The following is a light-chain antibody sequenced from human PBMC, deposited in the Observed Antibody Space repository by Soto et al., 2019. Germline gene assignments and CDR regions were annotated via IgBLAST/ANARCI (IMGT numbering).Light chain of an antibody. CDR1: SSDVGGHNY. V-gene: IGLV2-14*01. CDR2: EVT. Sequence: QSALTQPASVSGSPGQSITISCTGTSSDVGGHNYVSWYQQHPGTAPKLMIYEVTNRPAGVSHRFSGSKSGNTASLTISGRQAEDEDDYYSSSYTSSTTLDVVFGGGTKLTVL. CDR3: SSYTSSTTLDVV. J-gene: IGLJ2*01.